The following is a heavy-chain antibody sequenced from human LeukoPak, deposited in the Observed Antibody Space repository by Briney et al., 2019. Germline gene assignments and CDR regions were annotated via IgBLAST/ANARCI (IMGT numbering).Heavy chain of an antibody. CDR3: AREDGYCSGGNCYSYFDS. Sequence: GGSLRLSCAASGFTFSHFWMSWVRQAPGKGLEWVAYIKKTGSETYYVDSVKGRFTITRDNTRNSLFLQMYSLRAEGTAMYFCAREDGYCSGGNCYSYFDSWGQGTLVTVSS. CDR2: IKKTGSET. CDR1: GFTFSHFW. V-gene: IGHV3-7*01. J-gene: IGHJ4*02. D-gene: IGHD2-15*01.